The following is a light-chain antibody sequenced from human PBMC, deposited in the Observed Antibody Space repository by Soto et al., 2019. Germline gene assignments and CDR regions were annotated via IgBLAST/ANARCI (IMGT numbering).Light chain of an antibody. CDR2: EVS. CDR1: SSDVGGYNY. J-gene: IGLJ2*01. CDR3: SSYTSSSPPVV. V-gene: IGLV2-14*01. Sequence: QSVLTQPASVSGSPGQSITISCTGTSSDVGGYNYVSWYQQHPGKAPKLMIYEVSNRSSGVSNRFSGSKSGNTASLTISGLQAEDEADYYCSSYTSSSPPVVFGGGTQLTVL.